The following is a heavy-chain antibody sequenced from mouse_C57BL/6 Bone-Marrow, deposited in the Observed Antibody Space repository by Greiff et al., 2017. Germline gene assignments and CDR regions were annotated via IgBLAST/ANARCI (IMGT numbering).Heavy chain of an antibody. CDR3: ARPYYGSSYGYDDV. D-gene: IGHD1-1*01. V-gene: IGHV1-64*01. Sequence: QVQLKQPGAELVKPGASVTLSCTASGYTFTSYWMHWVQQRPGQGLEWIGMIHPNSGSPNYTEKFKSKATLTVDKSSSTAYMQLSSLTSEDSAVYYGARPYYGSSYGYDDVWGTGTTATGSS. CDR2: IHPNSGSP. J-gene: IGHJ1*03. CDR1: GYTFTSYW.